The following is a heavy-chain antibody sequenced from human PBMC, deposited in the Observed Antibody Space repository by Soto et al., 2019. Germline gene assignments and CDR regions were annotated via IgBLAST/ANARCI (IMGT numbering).Heavy chain of an antibody. V-gene: IGHV1-8*01. J-gene: IGHJ3*02. Sequence: QVQLVQSGAEVKKPGASVKVSCKASGYTFTSYDINWVRQATGQGLEWMGWMNPNSGNTGYAQKFQGIVTMTRTTSISTAYMELSSLRSEDTAVYYCASPARNYDFWSGYSFDIWGQGTMVTVSS. CDR3: ASPARNYDFWSGYSFDI. CDR2: MNPNSGNT. CDR1: GYTFTSYD. D-gene: IGHD3-3*01.